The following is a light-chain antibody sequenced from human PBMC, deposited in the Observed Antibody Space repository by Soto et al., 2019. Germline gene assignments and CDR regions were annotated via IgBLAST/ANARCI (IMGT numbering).Light chain of an antibody. CDR1: SSDVGGYNY. V-gene: IGLV2-14*01. CDR2: DVS. CDR3: SSYTSRRTVV. Sequence: QSALTQPASVSGSPGQSITISCTGPSSDVGGYNYVSWYQQHPGKAPKLMFYDVSNRPSGVSNRFSGSKSGNTASLTISGLQAEDEADYYCSSYTSRRTVVFGGGTKLTVL. J-gene: IGLJ2*01.